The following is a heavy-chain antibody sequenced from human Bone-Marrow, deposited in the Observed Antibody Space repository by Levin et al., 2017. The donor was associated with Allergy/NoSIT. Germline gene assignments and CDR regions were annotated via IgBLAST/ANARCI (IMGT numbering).Heavy chain of an antibody. Sequence: ASVKVSCKASGYTFTGYYMHWVRQAPGQGLEWMGWINPNSGGTNYAQKFQGRVTMTRDTSISTAYMELSRLRSDDTAVYYCARDLMAGTAEYYFDYWGQGTLVTVSS. V-gene: IGHV1-2*02. CDR1: GYTFTGYY. CDR3: ARDLMAGTAEYYFDY. D-gene: IGHD6-19*01. J-gene: IGHJ4*02. CDR2: INPNSGGT.